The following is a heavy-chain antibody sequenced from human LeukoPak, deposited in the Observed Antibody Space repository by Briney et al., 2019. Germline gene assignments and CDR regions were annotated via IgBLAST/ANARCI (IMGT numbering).Heavy chain of an antibody. CDR1: GFTFSSYA. J-gene: IGHJ4*02. D-gene: IGHD4-17*01. CDR2: ISYDGSNK. CDR3: ARGAKVSTESVDY. V-gene: IGHV3-30*04. Sequence: PGCSLRLSCAASGFTFSSYAMHWVRQAPGKGLEGVAVISYDGSNKYFAAFVQGRFTISRDNSKNTLYLQMNSLRAEDTSGYYCARGAKVSTESVDYWGQGTLVTVSS.